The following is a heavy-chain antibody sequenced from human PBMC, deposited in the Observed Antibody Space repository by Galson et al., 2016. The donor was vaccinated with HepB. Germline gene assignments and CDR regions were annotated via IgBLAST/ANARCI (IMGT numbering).Heavy chain of an antibody. CDR3: ARPGGSGWTFDF. Sequence: SLRLSCAVSGFTLGHYWLSWVRQAPGKELEWVATIKGDGSQKSYVDSVRGRFTVSRGSAENSLFLQMDSLRAEDTAVYHCARPGGSGWTFDFWGQGTLVIVS. V-gene: IGHV3-7*01. CDR1: GFTLGHYW. CDR2: IKGDGSQK. D-gene: IGHD6-19*01. J-gene: IGHJ4*02.